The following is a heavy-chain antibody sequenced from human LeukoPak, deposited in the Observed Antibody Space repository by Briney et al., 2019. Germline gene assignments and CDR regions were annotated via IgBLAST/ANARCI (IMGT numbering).Heavy chain of an antibody. CDR1: GYTFSDYY. CDR3: ARDPGMGGLEY. V-gene: IGHV1-2*02. D-gene: IGHD1-26*01. J-gene: IGHJ4*02. Sequence: ASVTVSCKASGYTFSDYYINWVRQAPGQGLEWMGWINPTSGGADYAPNFQGRVTMTRDTSISSAYMELNRLISDDTAVYYCARDPGMGGLEYWGQGTLVTVSS. CDR2: INPTSGGA.